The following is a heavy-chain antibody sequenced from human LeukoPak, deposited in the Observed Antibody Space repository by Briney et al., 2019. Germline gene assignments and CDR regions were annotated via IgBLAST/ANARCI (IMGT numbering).Heavy chain of an antibody. D-gene: IGHD4-23*01. CDR2: IRYDENNK. CDR3: AKGDDYGANTRLPKYNWFDP. CDR1: GFTFSSYA. V-gene: IGHV3-30*02. Sequence: TGGSLRLSCAASGFTFSSYAMHWVRQAPGRGLEWVAFIRYDENNKNYADSVKGRFTISRDNSKDTLYLQMNSLRAEDTAVYYCAKGDDYGANTRLPKYNWFDPWGQGTLVTVSS. J-gene: IGHJ5*02.